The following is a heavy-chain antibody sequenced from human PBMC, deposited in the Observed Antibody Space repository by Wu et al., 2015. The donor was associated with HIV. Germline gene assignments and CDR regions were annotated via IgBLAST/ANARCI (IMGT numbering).Heavy chain of an antibody. D-gene: IGHD3-22*01. J-gene: IGHJ4*02. CDR3: ARVFLNYYDSSGYPDY. Sequence: QVQLVQSEAEVKKPGASVKVSCKASGYSFTSYGLSWVRQAPGQGLEYMGWITAYNGLTDYAQRFEGRITMTTSTNVAYLELRGLRSDDTAVYYCARVFLNYYDSSGYPDYWGQGTLVTVSS. CDR1: GYSFTSYG. V-gene: IGHV1-18*01. CDR2: ITAYNGLT.